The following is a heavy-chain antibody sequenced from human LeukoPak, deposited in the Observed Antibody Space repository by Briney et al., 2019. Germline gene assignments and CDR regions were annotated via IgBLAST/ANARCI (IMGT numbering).Heavy chain of an antibody. CDR3: AKDPSSGWYFGGFDI. CDR2: IRFDGNNK. V-gene: IGHV3-30*02. CDR1: GFTFSTYG. D-gene: IGHD6-19*01. Sequence: EPGRSLRLSCAASGFTFSTYGMHWVRQAPGKGLEWVACIRFDGNNKYYADSVKGRFTISRDNSKNTLYLQRNGLSAEDTAVYYCAKDPSSGWYFGGFDIWGEGTMVTVSS. J-gene: IGHJ3*02.